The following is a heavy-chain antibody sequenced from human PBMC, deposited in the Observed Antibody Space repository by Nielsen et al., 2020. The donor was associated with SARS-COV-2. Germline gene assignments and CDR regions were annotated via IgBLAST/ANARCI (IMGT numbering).Heavy chain of an antibody. J-gene: IGHJ4*02. D-gene: IGHD2-2*01. CDR2: MNPNSGNT. V-gene: IGHV1-8*01. Sequence: WVRQAPGQGLEWMGWMNPNSGNTGYAQKFQGRVTMTRNTSISTAYMELSSLGSEDTAVYYCARGRTKEYCSSTSCYFHLGYWGQGTLVTVSS. CDR3: ARGRTKEYCSSTSCYFHLGY.